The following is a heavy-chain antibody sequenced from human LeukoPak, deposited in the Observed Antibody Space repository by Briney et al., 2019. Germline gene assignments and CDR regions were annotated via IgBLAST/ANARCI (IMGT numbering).Heavy chain of an antibody. V-gene: IGHV4-30-4*01. J-gene: IGHJ5*02. D-gene: IGHD3-22*01. CDR1: GGSIFSGDYY. CDR2: IYYNGIT. CDR3: ARGDYNDGAGYLDH. Sequence: SQTLSLTCTVSGGSIFSGDYYWNWIRQPPGKGLEWIGYIYYNGITYYNPSLESRVTISVDTSKNQFSLKLSSVAAADTAVYYCARGDYNDGAGYLDHWGQGTLVPVSS.